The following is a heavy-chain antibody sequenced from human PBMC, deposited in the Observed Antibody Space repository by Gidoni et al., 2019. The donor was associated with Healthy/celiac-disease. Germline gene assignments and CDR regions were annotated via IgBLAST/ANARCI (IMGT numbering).Heavy chain of an antibody. V-gene: IGHV4-61*02. CDR1: GGSISSGSYY. D-gene: IGHD6-13*01. CDR3: ARGSSSWGRGDFDL. J-gene: IGHJ2*01. Sequence: QVQLQESGPGLVKPSQTLSLTCTDSGGSISSGSYYWSWIRQPAGKGLGWIGRIDTSGSTNYNPSLKSRVTRSVDTSKNQFSLKLSSVTAADTAVYYCARGSSSWGRGDFDLWGRGTLVTVSS. CDR2: IDTSGST.